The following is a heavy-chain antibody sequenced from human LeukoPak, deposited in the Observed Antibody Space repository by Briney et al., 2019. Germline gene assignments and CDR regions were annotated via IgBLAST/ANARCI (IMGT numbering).Heavy chain of an antibody. CDR2: IKQDGSEK. D-gene: IGHD2-15*01. J-gene: IGHJ4*02. Sequence: GGTLRLSCAASGFTFNNYLMTWVRQAPGKGLEGVANIKQDGSEKYYLDSVKGRFTISRDNAKNSLYLQMNSLRAEDTAMYYWARGGLYFDYWGQGTLVTVSS. CDR3: ARGGLYFDY. CDR1: GFTFNNYL. V-gene: IGHV3-7*01.